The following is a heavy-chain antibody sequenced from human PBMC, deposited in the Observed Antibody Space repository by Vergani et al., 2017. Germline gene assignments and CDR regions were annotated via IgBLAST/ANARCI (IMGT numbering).Heavy chain of an antibody. CDR2: INAGNGNT. J-gene: IGHJ5*02. D-gene: IGHD7-27*01. V-gene: IGHV1-3*01. Sequence: QVQLVQSGAEVKKPGASVKVSCKASGYTFTSYAMHWVRQAPGQRLEWMGWINAGNGNTNYAQKLQGRVTMTTDTSTSTAYMELRGLRSDDTAVYYCARAWNIFTGLTGDLNWFDPWGQGTLVTVSS. CDR3: ARAWNIFTGLTGDLNWFDP. CDR1: GYTFTSYA.